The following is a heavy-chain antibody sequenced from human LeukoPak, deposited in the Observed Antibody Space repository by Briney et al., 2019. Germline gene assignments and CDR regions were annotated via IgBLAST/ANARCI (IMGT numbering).Heavy chain of an antibody. D-gene: IGHD3-3*01. Sequence: SVKVSCKASGGTFSSYAISWVRQAPGQGLEWMGGIIPIFGTANYAQKFQGGVTITANESTSTAYMELSSLRSEDTAVYYCARKGYDFWSGYYTGIGFWFDPWGQGTLVTVSS. CDR3: ARKGYDFWSGYYTGIGFWFDP. CDR2: IIPIFGTA. CDR1: GGTFSSYA. V-gene: IGHV1-69*13. J-gene: IGHJ5*02.